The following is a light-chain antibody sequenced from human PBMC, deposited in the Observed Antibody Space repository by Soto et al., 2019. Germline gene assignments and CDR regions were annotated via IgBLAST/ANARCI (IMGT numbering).Light chain of an antibody. CDR1: SSDVGNYKY. Sequence: QSALTQPASVSGSPGQSITISCTGTSSDVGNYKYVSWYQQHPGKAPKLMIYEVSNRPSGVSNRFSGSKSGNTASLTISGLQAEDEPDYYCFSYTSIGTYVFGTGTKLTVL. J-gene: IGLJ1*01. CDR2: EVS. CDR3: FSYTSIGTYV. V-gene: IGLV2-14*01.